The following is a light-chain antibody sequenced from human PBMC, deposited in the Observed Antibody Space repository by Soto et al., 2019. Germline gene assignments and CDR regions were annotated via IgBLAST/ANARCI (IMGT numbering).Light chain of an antibody. CDR1: SSDVGEENY. J-gene: IGLJ2*01. CDR2: EVS. V-gene: IGLV2-8*01. Sequence: QSALTQPPSASGSPGQSVTITCSGTSSDVGEENYVSWYQQHPGKVPKLILYEVSKRPSGVPDRFSGSRSGNTASLTVSGLQAEDEADDYCSSFAGSPVVFGGGTKLTV. CDR3: SSFAGSPVV.